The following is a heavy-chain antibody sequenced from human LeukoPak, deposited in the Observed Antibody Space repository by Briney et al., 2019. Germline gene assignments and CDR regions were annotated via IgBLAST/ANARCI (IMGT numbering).Heavy chain of an antibody. Sequence: GGSLILSCAASGFTFSSYGMHWVRQAPGKGLEWVAVIWSDGSSKHYADSVKGRFTISRDNSKNTLYLQMSSLRAEDTALYYCARGQPPSYYDMDVWGQGTTVTVSS. CDR2: IWSDGSSK. J-gene: IGHJ6*02. CDR3: ARGQPPSYYDMDV. D-gene: IGHD6-13*01. V-gene: IGHV3-33*01. CDR1: GFTFSSYG.